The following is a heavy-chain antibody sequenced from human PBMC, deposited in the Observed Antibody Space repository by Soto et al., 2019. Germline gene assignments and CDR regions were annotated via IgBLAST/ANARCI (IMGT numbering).Heavy chain of an antibody. Sequence: LEWVSAISGSGGSTYYADSVKGRFTISRDNSKNPLYLQMNSLRAEDTAVYYCVFFFQAEDGIRDVRSVSAFLLNRSSDL. J-gene: IGHJ2*01. D-gene: IGHD3-10*02. CDR3: VFFFQAEDGIRDVRSVSAFLLNRSSDL. V-gene: IGHV3-23*01. CDR2: ISGSGGST.